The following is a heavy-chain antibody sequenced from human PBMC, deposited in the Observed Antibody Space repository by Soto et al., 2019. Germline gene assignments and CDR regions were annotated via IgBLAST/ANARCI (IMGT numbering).Heavy chain of an antibody. V-gene: IGHV4-34*01. J-gene: IGHJ6*03. Sequence: PSETLSLTCAVYGGSFSGYYWSWIRQPPGKGLEWIGEINHSGSTNYNPSLKSRVTISVDTSKNQFSLKLSSVTAAETAVYYCARGRGTYYYYYYYMDVWGKGTTVTVSS. CDR2: INHSGST. CDR3: ARGRGTYYYYYYYMDV. CDR1: GGSFSGYY.